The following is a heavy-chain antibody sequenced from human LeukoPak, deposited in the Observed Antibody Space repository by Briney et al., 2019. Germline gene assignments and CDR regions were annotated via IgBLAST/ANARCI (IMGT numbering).Heavy chain of an antibody. Sequence: GGSLRLSCSASGFTFSTNSMHWVRQAPGRGLEFVSAITSNGGSTYYADSVKGRFTISRDNSKNTLYLQMSSLRAEDTAVYYCVTVGMTSIWSYLRFDPRGQGTLVSVSS. CDR2: ITSNGGST. CDR1: GFTFSTNS. J-gene: IGHJ5*02. V-gene: IGHV3-64D*08. CDR3: VTVGMTSIWSYLRFDP. D-gene: IGHD1-26*01.